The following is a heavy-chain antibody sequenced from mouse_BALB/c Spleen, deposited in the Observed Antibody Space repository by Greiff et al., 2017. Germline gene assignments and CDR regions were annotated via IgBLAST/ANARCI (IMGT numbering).Heavy chain of an antibody. CDR1: GYTFTSYW. CDR2: INPSTGYT. V-gene: IGHV1-7*01. J-gene: IGHJ4*01. CDR3: AARGYAMDY. Sequence: QVQLKESGAELAKPGASVKMSCKASGYTFTSYWMHWVKQRPGQGLEWIGYINPSTGYTEYNQKFKDKATLTADKSSSTAYMQLSSLTSEDSAVYYCAARGYAMDYWGQGTSVTVSS. D-gene: IGHD3-1*01.